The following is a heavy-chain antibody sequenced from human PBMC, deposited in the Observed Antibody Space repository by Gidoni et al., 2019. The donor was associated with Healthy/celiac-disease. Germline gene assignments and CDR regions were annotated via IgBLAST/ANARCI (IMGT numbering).Heavy chain of an antibody. Sequence: PGQGLEWMGGIIPIFGTANYAQKFQGRVTITADESTSTAYMELSSLRSEDTAVYYCARNKGRHSEDFDYWGQGTLVTVSS. D-gene: IGHD4-4*01. CDR3: ARNKGRHSEDFDY. V-gene: IGHV1-69*01. J-gene: IGHJ4*02. CDR2: IIPIFGTA.